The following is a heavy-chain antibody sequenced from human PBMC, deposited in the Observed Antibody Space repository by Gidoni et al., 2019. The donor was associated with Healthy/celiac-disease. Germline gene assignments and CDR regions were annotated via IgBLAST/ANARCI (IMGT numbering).Heavy chain of an antibody. CDR3: ARDPATVIEEPYYFDY. V-gene: IGHV3-33*01. J-gene: IGHJ4*02. CDR2: IWYDGSNK. Sequence: QVQLVESGGGVVQPGRSLRLSCAASGFTFSSYGMHWVRQAPGKGLGWVAVIWYDGSNKYYADSVKGRFTISRDNSKNTLYLQMNSLRAEDTAVYYCARDPATVIEEPYYFDYWGQGTLVTVSS. D-gene: IGHD4-4*01. CDR1: GFTFSSYG.